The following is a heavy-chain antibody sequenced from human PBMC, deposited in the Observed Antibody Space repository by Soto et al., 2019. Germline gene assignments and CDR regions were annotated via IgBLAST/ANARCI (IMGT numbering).Heavy chain of an antibody. CDR3: ARTGDGHHDFLDY. J-gene: IGHJ4*02. D-gene: IGHD1-1*01. Sequence: VPLEESGGGFVQPGRSLRLSCAASGFTFSSYWMNCVRQAPGKGLEWVANINQDGNEDNLLDSVKGRFTISRDNAKNSLLVQMNSLRVDDTAVYYCARTGDGHHDFLDYWGQGALVSVSS. V-gene: IGHV3-7*01. CDR2: INQDGNED. CDR1: GFTFSSYW.